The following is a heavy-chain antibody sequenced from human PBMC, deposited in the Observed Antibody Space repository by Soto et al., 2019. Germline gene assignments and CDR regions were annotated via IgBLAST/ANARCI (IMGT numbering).Heavy chain of an antibody. Sequence: PGGSLRLSCAASGFTLSSYWMHWVRQAPGKGLVWVSRISSDNIDGSYTNYADSVKGRFTISRDNAKNTLYLQLNSLRAEDTAVYYCVREGFGYSYTYWGQGTPVTVSS. J-gene: IGHJ4*02. V-gene: IGHV3-74*01. CDR3: VREGFGYSYTY. CDR1: GFTLSSYW. D-gene: IGHD5-18*01. CDR2: ISSDNIDGSYT.